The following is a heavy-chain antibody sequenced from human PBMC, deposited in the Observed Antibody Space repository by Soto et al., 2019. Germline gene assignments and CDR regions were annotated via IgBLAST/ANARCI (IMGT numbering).Heavy chain of an antibody. CDR1: GFTFSSYA. D-gene: IGHD6-6*01. CDR3: ARAGSSSDY. J-gene: IGHJ4*02. V-gene: IGHV3-30-3*01. Sequence: GGSLRLSCAASGFTFSSYAMHWVRQAPGKGLEWAAVISYDGSNKYYADSVKGRFTISRDNSKNTLYLQMNSLRAEDTAVYYCARAGSSSDYWGQGTLVTVSS. CDR2: ISYDGSNK.